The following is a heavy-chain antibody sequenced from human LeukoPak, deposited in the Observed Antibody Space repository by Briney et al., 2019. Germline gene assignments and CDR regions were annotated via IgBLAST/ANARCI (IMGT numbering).Heavy chain of an antibody. D-gene: IGHD2-21*01. CDR2: IYYSGST. J-gene: IGHJ4*02. V-gene: IGHV4-59*01. CDR1: GGSISSYY. Sequence: SETLSLTCTVSGGSISSYYWSWIRQPPGKGLEWIGYIYYSGSTIYNPSLKSRVTISVDTSKKQFSLQLSSVTAADTAVYYCARGRLIVEYWGQGTLVTVSS. CDR3: ARGRLIVEY.